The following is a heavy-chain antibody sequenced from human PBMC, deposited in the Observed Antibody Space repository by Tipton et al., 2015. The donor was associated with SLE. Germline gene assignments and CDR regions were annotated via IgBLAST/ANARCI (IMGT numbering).Heavy chain of an antibody. V-gene: IGHV4-39*06. CDR3: ARHVVRRYGDAFDI. CDR1: CDLISHSNYY. Sequence: TLSLTCTVSCDLISHSNYYWGWIRQPPGKGLEWIASMSYSGSTYYTPSLASRVTISVDTSKNQVPLKLTSVTAADTAVYCCARHVVRRYGDAFDIWGQGTMVTVPS. CDR2: MSYSGST. J-gene: IGHJ3*02. D-gene: IGHD3-10*01.